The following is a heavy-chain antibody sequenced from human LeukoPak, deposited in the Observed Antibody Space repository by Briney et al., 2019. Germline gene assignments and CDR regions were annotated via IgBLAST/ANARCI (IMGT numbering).Heavy chain of an antibody. D-gene: IGHD1-7*01. V-gene: IGHV3-30*18. CDR2: ISYDGSNK. J-gene: IGHJ5*02. CDR3: AKDENFSNWFDP. CDR1: GFTFSSYG. Sequence: PGGSLRLSCAASGFTFSSYGMHWVRQAPGKGLEWVAVISYDGSNKYYADSVKGRFTISRDNSKNTLYLQMNSLRAEDTAVYYCAKDENFSNWFDPWAREPWSPSPQ.